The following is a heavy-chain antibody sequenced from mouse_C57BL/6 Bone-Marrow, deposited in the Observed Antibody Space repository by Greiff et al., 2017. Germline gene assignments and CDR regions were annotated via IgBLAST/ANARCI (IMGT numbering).Heavy chain of an antibody. CDR2: INPNYGTT. CDR3: ARGGCYLSTMVTSYYFDY. D-gene: IGHD2-1*01. CDR1: GYSFTDYN. V-gene: IGHV1-39*01. J-gene: IGHJ2*01. Sequence: VQLQQSGPELVKPGASVKISCKASGYSFTDYNMNWVKQSNGKSLEWIGVINPNYGTTSYNQKFKGKATLTVDQSSSTAYMQLNCLTSEDSAVYYCARGGCYLSTMVTSYYFDYWGQGTTLTVSS.